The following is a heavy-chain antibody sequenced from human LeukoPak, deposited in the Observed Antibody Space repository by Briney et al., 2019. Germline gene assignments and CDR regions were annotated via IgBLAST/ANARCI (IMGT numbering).Heavy chain of an antibody. D-gene: IGHD5-12*01. Sequence: PSETLSLTCTVSGGSISSYHWSWIRQPPGKGLEWIGYIYYSGSTNYNPSLKSRVTISVDTSKNQFSLKLSSVTAADTAVYYCARQIIGALDAFDIWGQGTMVTVSS. CDR2: IYYSGST. J-gene: IGHJ3*02. CDR1: GGSISSYH. CDR3: ARQIIGALDAFDI. V-gene: IGHV4-59*08.